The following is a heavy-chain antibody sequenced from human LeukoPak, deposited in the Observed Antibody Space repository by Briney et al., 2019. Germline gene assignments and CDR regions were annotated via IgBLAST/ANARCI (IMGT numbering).Heavy chain of an antibody. CDR2: ISYDGDNK. CDR3: ARVATDCGGDCPAYYFDY. CDR1: GFTFRSYD. D-gene: IGHD2-21*02. V-gene: IGHV3-30-3*01. J-gene: IGHJ4*02. Sequence: PGGSLRLSCAASGFTFRSYDLHWVRQAPGKGLEWVAAISYDGDNKYYAGSVKGRFTISRDNSKNTVYLQMNSLRAEDTAVYYCARVATDCGGDCPAYYFDYWGQGTLVTVSS.